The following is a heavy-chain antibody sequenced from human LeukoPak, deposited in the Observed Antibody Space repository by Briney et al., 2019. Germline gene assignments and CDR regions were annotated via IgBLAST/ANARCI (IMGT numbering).Heavy chain of an antibody. CDR1: GLTFRSSA. CDR3: AKEVVGATNWFDR. J-gene: IGHJ5*02. D-gene: IGHD1-26*01. CDR2: ISGSGGST. V-gene: IGHV3-23*01. Sequence: GGSLRLSCAASGLTFRSSAMSWVRQAPGKGLEWVSRISGSGGSTYFADSVKGRFTISRDNSKNTLYLQMNSLRGEDTAIYYCAKEVVGATNWFDRWGQGTLVTVSS.